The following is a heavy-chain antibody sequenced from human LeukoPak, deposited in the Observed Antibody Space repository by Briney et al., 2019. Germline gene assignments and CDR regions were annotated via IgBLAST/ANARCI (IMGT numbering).Heavy chain of an antibody. Sequence: GGALRLSCAASGFTVSSYGMHWVRQAPGKGLEWVAVISYDGSNKYYADSVKGRFTISRDNSKNTLYLQMNSLRAEDTAVYYCANGRSGWQLGASWYYFDYWGQGTLVTVSS. J-gene: IGHJ4*02. D-gene: IGHD6-19*01. CDR2: ISYDGSNK. CDR1: GFTVSSYG. CDR3: ANGRSGWQLGASWYYFDY. V-gene: IGHV3-30*18.